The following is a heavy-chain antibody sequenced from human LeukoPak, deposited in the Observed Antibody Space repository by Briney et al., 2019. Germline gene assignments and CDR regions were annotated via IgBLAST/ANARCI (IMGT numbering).Heavy chain of an antibody. CDR2: IIPIFGTA. Sequence: SVKVSCKASGGTFSSYAIGWVRQAPGQGLEWMGGIIPIFGTANYAQKFQGRVTITTDESTSTAYMELSSLRSEDTAVYYCARAGYSYGPANNWFDPWGQGTLVTVSS. CDR3: ARAGYSYGPANNWFDP. CDR1: GGTFSSYA. J-gene: IGHJ5*02. V-gene: IGHV1-69*05. D-gene: IGHD5-18*01.